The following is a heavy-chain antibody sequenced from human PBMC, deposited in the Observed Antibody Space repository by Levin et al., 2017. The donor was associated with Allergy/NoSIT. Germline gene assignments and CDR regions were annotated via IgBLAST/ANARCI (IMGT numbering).Heavy chain of an antibody. CDR2: IYYSGST. Sequence: SETLSLTCTVSGGSISSSSYYWGWIRQPPGKGLEWIGSIYYSGSTYYNPSLKSRVTISVDTSKNQFSLKLSSVTAADTAVYYCARHGLYSSSPVDYWGQGTLVTVSS. CDR1: GGSISSSSYY. CDR3: ARHGLYSSSPVDY. D-gene: IGHD6-13*01. V-gene: IGHV4-39*01. J-gene: IGHJ4*02.